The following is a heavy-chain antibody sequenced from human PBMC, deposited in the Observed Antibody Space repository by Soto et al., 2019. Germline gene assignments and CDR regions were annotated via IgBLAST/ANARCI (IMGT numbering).Heavy chain of an antibody. Sequence: QSQTLSLTCAISGDSVSSNSAAWNWIRQSPSRGLEWLGRTYYRSKWYNDYAVSVKSRITINPDTSKNQFSLQLNSVTPEDTAVYYCAREGEEQWLVPKDYYYYYMDVWGKGTTVTVSS. CDR1: GDSVSSNSAA. CDR3: AREGEEQWLVPKDYYYYYMDV. J-gene: IGHJ6*03. V-gene: IGHV6-1*01. CDR2: TYYRSKWYN. D-gene: IGHD6-19*01.